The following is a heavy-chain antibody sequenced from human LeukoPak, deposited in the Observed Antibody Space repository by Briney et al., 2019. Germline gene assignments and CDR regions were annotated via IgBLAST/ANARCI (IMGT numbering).Heavy chain of an antibody. V-gene: IGHV3-9*01. CDR1: GFTFDDYA. Sequence: GRSLSLSCAASGFTFDDYAMHWVRQAPGKGLEWVSGISWNNGSIGYADSVKGRFTISRDNAKNSLYLQMNSLRAEDTALYYCAKDRAAMVLGWFDPWGQGTLVTVSS. CDR2: ISWNNGSI. D-gene: IGHD5-18*01. J-gene: IGHJ5*02. CDR3: AKDRAAMVLGWFDP.